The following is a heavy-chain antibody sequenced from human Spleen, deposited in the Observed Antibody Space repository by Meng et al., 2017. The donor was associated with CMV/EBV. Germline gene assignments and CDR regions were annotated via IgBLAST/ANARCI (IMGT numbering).Heavy chain of an antibody. CDR2: ISSYNGNT. J-gene: IGHJ4*02. CDR3: ATEPLLGYRFDY. Sequence: ASVKVSCKTSGYSFTIFGISWVRQAPGQGLEWMGWISSYNGNTNFAQKLQGRVTMTRDTSTSTVYMELSSLKSEDAAVYYCATEPLLGYRFDYWGQGTLVTVSS. D-gene: IGHD5-12*01. CDR1: GYSFTIFG. V-gene: IGHV1-18*01.